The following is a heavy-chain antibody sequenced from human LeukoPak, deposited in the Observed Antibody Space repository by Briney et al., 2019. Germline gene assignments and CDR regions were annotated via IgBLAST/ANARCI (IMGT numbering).Heavy chain of an antibody. D-gene: IGHD3-22*01. CDR1: GFTFSSYG. J-gene: IGHJ4*02. CDR2: LRYDGSNK. V-gene: IGHV3-30*02. Sequence: PGGSLRLSCAASGFTFSSYGMHWVRQAPGKGLEWMAFLRYDGSNKWYADSVKGRFTISRDNSKNTLYLQMNSLRAEDTAVYYCAKDFYGTSGYYYWFYFEHWGQGALVTVSS. CDR3: AKDFYGTSGYYYWFYFEH.